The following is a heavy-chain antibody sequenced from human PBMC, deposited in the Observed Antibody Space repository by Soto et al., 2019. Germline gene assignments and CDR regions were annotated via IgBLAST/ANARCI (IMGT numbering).Heavy chain of an antibody. J-gene: IGHJ4*02. CDR1: GFTFGSYA. V-gene: IGHV3-23*01. Sequence: EVQLLESGGGLVQPGGSLRLSCAASGFTFGSYAMSWVRQAPGKGLEWVSSISDTSSGAYYADSVKGRFTISRANSTNTLYLEMNSLRAEDTAVYYFAKDLWWYRHWGQGTLVTVSS. D-gene: IGHD2-15*01. CDR3: AKDLWWYRH. CDR2: ISDTSSGA.